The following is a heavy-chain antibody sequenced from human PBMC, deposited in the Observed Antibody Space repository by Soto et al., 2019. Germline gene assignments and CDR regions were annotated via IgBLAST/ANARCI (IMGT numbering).Heavy chain of an antibody. CDR2: ISAYNGNT. J-gene: IGHJ6*02. CDR3: ARVFCVAATIYFNYYYGMDV. V-gene: IGHV1-18*01. CDR1: GYTFTSYG. D-gene: IGHD5-12*01. Sequence: QVQLVQSGAEVKKPGASVKVSCKASGYTFTSYGISWVRQAPGQGLEWMGWISAYNGNTNYAQKLQGRVTMTTDTSTSPASIELRSLRSDDTAVYYCARVFCVAATIYFNYYYGMDVWGQGTTVTVTS.